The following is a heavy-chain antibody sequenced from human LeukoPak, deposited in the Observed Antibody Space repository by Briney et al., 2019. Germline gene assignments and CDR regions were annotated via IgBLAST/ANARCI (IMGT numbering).Heavy chain of an antibody. CDR3: ARGALRWELLGDFDY. D-gene: IGHD1-26*01. V-gene: IGHV1-2*06. Sequence: ASVKVSCKASGYTFTGYYMHWVRQAPGQGLEWMGRINPNSGGTNYAQKFQGRVTMTRDTSISTAYMELRRLRSDDTAVYYCARGALRWELLGDFDYWGQGTLVTVSS. J-gene: IGHJ4*02. CDR1: GYTFTGYY. CDR2: INPNSGGT.